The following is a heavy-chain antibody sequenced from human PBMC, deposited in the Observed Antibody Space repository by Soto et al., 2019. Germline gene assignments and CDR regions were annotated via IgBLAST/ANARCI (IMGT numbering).Heavy chain of an antibody. CDR2: INHNGNS. J-gene: IGHJ2*01. V-gene: IGHV4-34*02. CDR1: GGSFSAYY. CDR3: ARANILTGYCVVFFDV. D-gene: IGHD3-9*01. Sequence: QVQLQQWGAGAGLLKPSETLSLTCAASGGSFSAYYWSWIRQPPGRGLEWIGEINHNGNSNYNPALESRVTISVDTSKNQFSLKLISVTAADTAVYYCARANILTGYCVVFFDVWGRGTLVTVSS.